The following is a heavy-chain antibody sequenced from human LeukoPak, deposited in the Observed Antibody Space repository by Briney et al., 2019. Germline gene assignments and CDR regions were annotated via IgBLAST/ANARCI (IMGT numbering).Heavy chain of an antibody. V-gene: IGHV4-59*01. CDR2: IYFSGST. J-gene: IGHJ4*02. CDR3: ARHYYYVSSGLFHY. CDR1: GGSISSYY. Sequence: PSETLSLTCTVSGGSISSYYWRWIRQPPRKGLEWIGYIYFSGSTNSNLSLRSRVTISVDTSKNQFSLKLSSVTAADTAVYYCARHYYYVSSGLFHYWGQGTLVTVSS. D-gene: IGHD3-22*01.